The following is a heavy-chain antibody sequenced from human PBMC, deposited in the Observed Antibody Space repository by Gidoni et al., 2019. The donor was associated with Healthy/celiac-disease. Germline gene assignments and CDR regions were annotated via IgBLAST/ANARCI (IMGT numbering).Heavy chain of an antibody. Sequence: EVQLVESGGGLVQPGGSLRLSCAASGFTVSSNYMSWVRQAPGKGLGWVSVIYSGGSTYYADSVKGRFTISRDNSKNTLYLQMNSLRAEDTAVYYCARAGSKYYYYGMDVWGQGTTVTVSS. CDR2: IYSGGST. CDR1: GFTVSSNY. CDR3: ARAGSKYYYYGMDV. J-gene: IGHJ6*02. V-gene: IGHV3-66*02.